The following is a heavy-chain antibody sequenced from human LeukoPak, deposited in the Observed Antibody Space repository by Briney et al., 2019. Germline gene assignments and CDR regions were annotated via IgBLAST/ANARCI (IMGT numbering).Heavy chain of an antibody. CDR2: IIPILGTT. J-gene: IGHJ3*01. D-gene: IGHD3-22*01. Sequence: SVKVSCKASGITFDSSAISWVRQAPGQGLEWMGGIIPILGTTNYAQRFQDRVTLTADEYTTTAYMELSSLRSEDTAVYYCARSKLNYYYDSSGYQSDAFDVWGQGTMVTVSS. V-gene: IGHV1-69*13. CDR3: ARSKLNYYYDSSGYQSDAFDV. CDR1: GITFDSSA.